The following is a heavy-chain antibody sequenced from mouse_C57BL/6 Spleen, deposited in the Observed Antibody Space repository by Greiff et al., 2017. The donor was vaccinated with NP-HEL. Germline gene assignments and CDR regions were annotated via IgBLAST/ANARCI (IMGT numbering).Heavy chain of an antibody. CDR3: ATVHDYVSSSSFDY. D-gene: IGHD1-1*01. Sequence: EVKLVESGGGLVKPGGSLKLSCAASGFTFSDYGMHWVRQAPEKGLEWVAYISSGSSTIYYEDKGKGRFNMTGDNAKNTLFLQMTSLRSEDTAMYYCATVHDYVSSSSFDYWGQGTTLTVSS. J-gene: IGHJ2*01. CDR1: GFTFSDYG. V-gene: IGHV5-17*01. CDR2: ISSGSSTI.